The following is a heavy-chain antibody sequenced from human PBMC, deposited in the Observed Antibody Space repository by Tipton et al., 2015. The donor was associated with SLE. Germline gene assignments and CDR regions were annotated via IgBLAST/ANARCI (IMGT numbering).Heavy chain of an antibody. CDR3: ARSEMATITY. D-gene: IGHD5-24*01. CDR1: GFTFSSYV. Sequence: SLRLSCAASGFTFSSYVMNWVRQAPGKGLVWVSRSNSDGSDTSYADSVKGRFTISRDNAKNTLYLQMNSLRAEDTAVYYCARSEMATITYWGQGTLVTVSS. V-gene: IGHV3-74*01. CDR2: SNSDGSDT. J-gene: IGHJ4*02.